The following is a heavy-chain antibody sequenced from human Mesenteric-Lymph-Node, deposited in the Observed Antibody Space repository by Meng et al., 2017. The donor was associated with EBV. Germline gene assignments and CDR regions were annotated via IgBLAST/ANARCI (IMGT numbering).Heavy chain of an antibody. CDR2: MNTDSGNT. CDR3: SRDSIYDGLDY. CDR1: GYTFTSYD. D-gene: IGHD3-3*01. V-gene: IGHV1-8*01. Sequence: QVQLVQSGAEVKKPGASVKVSCKASGYTFTSYDINWVRQATGQGLEWMGWMNTDSGNTGSAEKFQGRVTMTTNTSTSTVYMELSSLTSDDTAVYFCSRDSIYDGLDYWGQGTLVTVAS. J-gene: IGHJ4*02.